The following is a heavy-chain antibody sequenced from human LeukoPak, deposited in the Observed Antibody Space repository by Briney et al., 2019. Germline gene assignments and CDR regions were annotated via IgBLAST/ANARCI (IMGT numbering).Heavy chain of an antibody. V-gene: IGHV3-30*07. CDR1: GFTFSSYA. Sequence: GRSLRLSCAASGFTFSSYAMHWVRQAPGKGLEWVAVISYDGSNKYYADSVKGRFTISRDNSKNTLYLQMNSLRAEDTAVYYCAKDAEQGYSSNWGQGTLVTVSS. CDR3: AKDAEQGYSSN. CDR2: ISYDGSNK. J-gene: IGHJ4*02. D-gene: IGHD6-13*01.